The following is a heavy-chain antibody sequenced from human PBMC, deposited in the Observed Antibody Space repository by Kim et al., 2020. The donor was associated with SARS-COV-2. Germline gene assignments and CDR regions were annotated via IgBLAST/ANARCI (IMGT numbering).Heavy chain of an antibody. CDR2: IWYDGSNK. J-gene: IGHJ6*02. V-gene: IGHV3-33*01. Sequence: GGSLRLSCAASGFTFSSYGMHWVRQAPGKGLEWVAVIWYDGSNKYYADSVKGRFTISRDNSKNTLYLQMNSLRAEDTAVYYCARDFYDFWSGNYYYYGMDVWGQGTTVTVSS. CDR3: ARDFYDFWSGNYYYYGMDV. D-gene: IGHD3-3*01. CDR1: GFTFSSYG.